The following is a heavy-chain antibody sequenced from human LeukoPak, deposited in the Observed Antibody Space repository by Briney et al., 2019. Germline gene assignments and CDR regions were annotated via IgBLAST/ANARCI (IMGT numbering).Heavy chain of an antibody. CDR2: INPNSGGT. Sequence: GASVKVSCKASGYTFTGYYMHWVRQAPGQGLEWMGWINPNSGGTTYAQQFQSRVTMTRDTSISTAYMLLGRLGSDDTSVYYCSSSYCSGGSCYKARLYYDYGMDVWCQGTTVTVSS. CDR3: SSSYCSGGSCYKARLYYDYGMDV. CDR1: GYTFTGYY. D-gene: IGHD2-15*01. J-gene: IGHJ6*02. V-gene: IGHV1-2*02.